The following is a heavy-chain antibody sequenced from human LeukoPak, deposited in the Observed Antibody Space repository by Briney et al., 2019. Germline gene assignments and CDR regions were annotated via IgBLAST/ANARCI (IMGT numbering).Heavy chain of an antibody. Sequence: GGSLRLSCAASGFTFSSYEMNWVRQAPGKGLEWVSYISSSGGTIYYADSVKGRFTISRDNAKDSLYLQMNSLRAEDTAVYYCARDLSYCTITSCSYYYYGMDVWGRGTTVTVSS. V-gene: IGHV3-48*03. D-gene: IGHD2-2*01. CDR2: ISSSGGTI. J-gene: IGHJ6*02. CDR3: ARDLSYCTITSCSYYYYGMDV. CDR1: GFTFSSYE.